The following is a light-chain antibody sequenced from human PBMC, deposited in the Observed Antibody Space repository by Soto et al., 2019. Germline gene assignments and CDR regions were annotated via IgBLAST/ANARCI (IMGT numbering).Light chain of an antibody. Sequence: QSALTQPRSVSGSPGQSVTISCTGTSSDVGAYNYVSWYQQHPGKAPKLMVYEVTKRPSGVPDRFSGSKSGNTASLTISGLQAEDEADYYCCSYAGSDTDVFGGGTKLTVL. J-gene: IGLJ2*01. CDR2: EVT. CDR3: CSYAGSDTDV. V-gene: IGLV2-11*01. CDR1: SSDVGAYNY.